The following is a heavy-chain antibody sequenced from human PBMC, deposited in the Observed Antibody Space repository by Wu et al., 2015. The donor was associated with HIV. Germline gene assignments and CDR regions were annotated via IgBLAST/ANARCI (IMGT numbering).Heavy chain of an antibody. CDR1: GYTFSSNY. CDR3: AREGHCSTTSCHFDF. V-gene: IGHV1-46*01. D-gene: IGHD2-2*01. CDR2: INPSENRI. J-gene: IGHJ4*02. Sequence: VQLVQSGAEVKKPGASVKVSCKTFGYTFSSNYMHWVRQAPGPGFEWMGVINPSENRISYAQKFQGRVTLTRDTTTSTAYMELPRLASDDTAIYYCAREGHCSTTSCHFDFWGPGVLVTVSS.